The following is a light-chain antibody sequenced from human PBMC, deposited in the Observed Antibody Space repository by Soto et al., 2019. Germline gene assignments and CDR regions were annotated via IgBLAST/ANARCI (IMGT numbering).Light chain of an antibody. V-gene: IGLV2-14*01. J-gene: IGLJ2*01. CDR2: EVK. Sequence: QSVLTQPASKSGSFGQSITISCTGTSSDVGAYNFVSWYQHHPGKAPKLIIYEVKKRPSGVSDRFSGSKSGSTASLTISGLQADDEADYYCSSYGNTRGTLEVVLFGGGTKVTVL. CDR3: SSYGNTRGTLEVVL. CDR1: SSDVGAYNF.